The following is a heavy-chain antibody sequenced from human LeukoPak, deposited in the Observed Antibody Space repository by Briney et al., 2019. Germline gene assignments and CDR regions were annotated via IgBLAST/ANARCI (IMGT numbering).Heavy chain of an antibody. V-gene: IGHV4-4*07. Sequence: PSETLSLTCTVSDYSISNGYYWSWIRQPAGKGLEWIGRIYTSGSTNYNPSLKSRVTISVDTSKNQFSLKLSSVTAADTAVYYCARVSPITMIVERNYYYYYYMDVWGKGTTVTVSS. J-gene: IGHJ6*03. CDR1: DYSISNGYY. D-gene: IGHD3-22*01. CDR2: IYTSGST. CDR3: ARVSPITMIVERNYYYYYYMDV.